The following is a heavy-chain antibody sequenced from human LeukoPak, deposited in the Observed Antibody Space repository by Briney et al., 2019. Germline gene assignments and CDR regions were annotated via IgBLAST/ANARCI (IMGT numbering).Heavy chain of an antibody. J-gene: IGHJ4*02. CDR2: ISSAGDST. D-gene: IGHD3-10*01. CDR3: ADFGSGSYIFDY. CDR1: EFTFSTYA. Sequence: SGGSLRLSCVASEFTFSTYAMSWVRQAPGEGPEWVSGISSAGDSTFYADSVKGRFTISRDNSKNTLYLQMNYVRVEDTAIYYCADFGSGSYIFDYWGQGTLVTVSS. V-gene: IGHV3-23*01.